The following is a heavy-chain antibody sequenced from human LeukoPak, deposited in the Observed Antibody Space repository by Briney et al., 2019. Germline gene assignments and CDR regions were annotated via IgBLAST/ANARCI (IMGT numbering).Heavy chain of an antibody. Sequence: NPSETLSLTCTVSGYSISSGYYWGWIRQPPGKGLEWIGSIYHSGSTNYNPSLKSRVTISVDTSKNQFSLKLSSVTAADTAVYYCARLRRGSGSDYWGQGTLVTVSS. D-gene: IGHD6-19*01. CDR1: GYSISSGYY. V-gene: IGHV4-38-2*02. J-gene: IGHJ4*02. CDR2: IYHSGST. CDR3: ARLRRGSGSDY.